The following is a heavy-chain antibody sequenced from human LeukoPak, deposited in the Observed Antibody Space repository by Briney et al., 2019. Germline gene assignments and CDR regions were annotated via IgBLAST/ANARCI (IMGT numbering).Heavy chain of an antibody. D-gene: IGHD3-22*01. V-gene: IGHV1-69*04. Sequence: SVKVSCKASGYTLTSYGISWVRQAPGQGLEWMGRIIPILGIANYAQKFQGRVTITADKSTSTAYMELSSLRSEDTAVYYCARDRRAWHYDSSGYYYDAFDIWGQGTMVTVSS. CDR3: ARDRRAWHYDSSGYYYDAFDI. CDR1: GYTLTSYG. CDR2: IIPILGIA. J-gene: IGHJ3*02.